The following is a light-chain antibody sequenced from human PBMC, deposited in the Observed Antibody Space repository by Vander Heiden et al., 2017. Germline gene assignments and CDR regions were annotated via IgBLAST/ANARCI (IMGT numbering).Light chain of an antibody. CDR2: AAS. J-gene: IGKJ3*01. V-gene: IGKV1-9*01. CDR3: QQFNSYPFFT. Sequence: DIQLTQSPSFLSASVGDRVTITCRASQGISSYLAWYQQKPGKAPKLLIYAASTLQSGVPSRFSGSGSGTEFTLTISSLQPEDFAPYYCQQFNSYPFFTFGHGTKVDIK. CDR1: QGISSY.